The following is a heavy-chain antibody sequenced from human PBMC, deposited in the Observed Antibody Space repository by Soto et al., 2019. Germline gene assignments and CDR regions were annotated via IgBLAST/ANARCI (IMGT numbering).Heavy chain of an antibody. CDR2: ISGGGNDR. J-gene: IGHJ4*02. CDR3: ARQGSQFDRNSFGY. CDR1: GFPFSSYA. D-gene: IGHD3-22*01. V-gene: IGHV3-23*01. Sequence: SLRLSCAASGFPFSSYAMSWVRQTPEKGLEWVAGISGGGNDRYYADFVQGRFTFSRDNSRNILYLQMNSLRADDTAMYYCARQGSQFDRNSFGYWGQGTLVTVSS.